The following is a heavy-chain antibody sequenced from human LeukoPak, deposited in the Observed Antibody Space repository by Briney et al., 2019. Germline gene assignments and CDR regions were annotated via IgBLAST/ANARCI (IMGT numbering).Heavy chain of an antibody. V-gene: IGHV4-59*01. D-gene: IGHD6-13*01. CDR1: GGSIRSYF. CDR2: IYYTGNT. Sequence: SETPSLTCTVSGGSIRSYFWSWIRQPPGKGLEWIGYIYYTGNTNYNPSLKSRVTISIDTSKNQFSLKLTSVTAADTAVYYCARFSTIWYLGEYWGQGTLVTVSS. J-gene: IGHJ4*02. CDR3: ARFSTIWYLGEY.